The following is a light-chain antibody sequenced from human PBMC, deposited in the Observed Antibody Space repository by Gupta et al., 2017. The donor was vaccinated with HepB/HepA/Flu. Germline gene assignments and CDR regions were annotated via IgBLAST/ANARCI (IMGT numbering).Light chain of an antibody. CDR3: QQYGSSPPT. J-gene: IGKJ1*01. V-gene: IGKV3-20*01. Sequence: ELVLTQSPGTLSLSPGERATHPCRTSTSVSSSYLPWYQQKPGQAPRRLIYGASNRATGIPDRFSGRGSGTDFTLTISRLEPEDVAVYYCQQYGSSPPTFGQGTKVEIK. CDR1: TSVSSSY. CDR2: GAS.